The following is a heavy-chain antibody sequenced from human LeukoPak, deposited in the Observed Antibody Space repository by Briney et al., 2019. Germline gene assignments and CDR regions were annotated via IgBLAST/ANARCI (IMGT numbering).Heavy chain of an antibody. Sequence: GGSLRLSCAASGFTFSSYAMSWVRQAPGKGLEWVSAISGSGGSTYYADSVKGRFTISRDNSKNTLYLQMNSLRAGDTAVYYCAKGGTFRTAFDIWGQGTMVTVSS. CDR1: GFTFSSYA. D-gene: IGHD2-2*01. CDR2: ISGSGGST. CDR3: AKGGTFRTAFDI. V-gene: IGHV3-23*01. J-gene: IGHJ3*02.